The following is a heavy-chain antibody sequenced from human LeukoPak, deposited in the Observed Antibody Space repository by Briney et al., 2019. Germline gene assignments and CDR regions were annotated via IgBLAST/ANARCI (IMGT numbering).Heavy chain of an antibody. CDR1: GFTFDDYA. D-gene: IGHD3-10*01. CDR3: ARPGSYYYGSGSYF. V-gene: IGHV3-74*01. CDR2: IHSDGSST. J-gene: IGHJ4*02. Sequence: GGSLRLSCAASGFTFDDYAMHWVRQAPGKGLVWVSRIHSDGSSTSYADSVKGRFTISRDNAKNSLYLQMNSLRAEDTAVYYCARPGSYYYGSGSYFWGQGTLVTVSS.